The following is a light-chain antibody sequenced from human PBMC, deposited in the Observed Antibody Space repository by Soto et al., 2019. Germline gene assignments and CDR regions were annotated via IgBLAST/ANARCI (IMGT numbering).Light chain of an antibody. CDR2: EVN. CDR3: SSCTSSSTLLYV. Sequence: ALTQPASVSGSPGQSITISRTGTSSDVGYHNYVSWYRQHPGKAPRLMIYEVNNRPSGVSNRFSGSKSGNTASLTISGLQAEDEADYYCSSCTSSSTLLYVFGTGTKVTVL. CDR1: SSDVGYHNY. J-gene: IGLJ1*01. V-gene: IGLV2-14*01.